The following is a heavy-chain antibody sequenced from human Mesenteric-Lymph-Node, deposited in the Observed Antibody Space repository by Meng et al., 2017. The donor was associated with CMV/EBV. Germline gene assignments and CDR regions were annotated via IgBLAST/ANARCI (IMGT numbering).Heavy chain of an antibody. J-gene: IGHJ4*02. Sequence: SGFTFSGYAMHWVRQAPGKGLEWVAVISYDGSNKYYADSVKGRFTISRDNSKNTLYLQMNSLRAEDTAVYYCARGDYYYDSSGYLVYWGQGTLVTVSS. CDR1: GFTFSGYA. D-gene: IGHD3-22*01. V-gene: IGHV3-30-3*01. CDR2: ISYDGSNK. CDR3: ARGDYYYDSSGYLVY.